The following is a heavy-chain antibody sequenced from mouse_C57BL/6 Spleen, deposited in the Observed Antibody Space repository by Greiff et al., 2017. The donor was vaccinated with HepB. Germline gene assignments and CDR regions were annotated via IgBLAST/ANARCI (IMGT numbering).Heavy chain of an antibody. CDR1: GYTFTDYE. D-gene: IGHD3-3*01. Sequence: QVQLQQSGAELVRPGASVTLSCKASGYTFTDYEMHWVKQTPVHGLEWIGAIDPETGGTAYNQKFKGKAILTADKSSSTAYMELRSLTSEDSAVYYCTRRPVGQDYFDYWGQGTTLTVSS. V-gene: IGHV1-15*01. CDR3: TRRPVGQDYFDY. CDR2: IDPETGGT. J-gene: IGHJ2*01.